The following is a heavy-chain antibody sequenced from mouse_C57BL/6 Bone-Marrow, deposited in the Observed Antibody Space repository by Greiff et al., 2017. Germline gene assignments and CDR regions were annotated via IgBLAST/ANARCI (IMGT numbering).Heavy chain of an antibody. CDR3: ERSYDYDDYTMDY. CDR2: MHPNGGSP. CDR1: GYTFTNYW. V-gene: IGHV1-64*01. J-gene: IGHJ4*01. Sequence: VQLQQPGAELVKPGASVKLSCKASGYTFTNYWMHWVKQRPGQGLEWIGMMHPNGGSPDYNEKFKSEATLRVDKSSRTAYMELSSLTSEDSAVYYCERSYDYDDYTMDYWGQGTSVTVSS. D-gene: IGHD2-4*01.